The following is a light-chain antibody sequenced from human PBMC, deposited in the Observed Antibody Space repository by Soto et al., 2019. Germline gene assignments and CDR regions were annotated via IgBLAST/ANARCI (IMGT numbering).Light chain of an antibody. CDR3: QQSYSTPMYT. J-gene: IGKJ2*01. CDR2: GAS. CDR1: QSVGSSY. Sequence: EIVMTQSPATLSVSPGERATLSCRASQSVGSSYLAWYQQKPGQAPRLLIYGASTRATGIPARFSGSGSGTEFTLTISSLQSEDFATYYCQQSYSTPMYTFGQGTKVDIK. V-gene: IGKV3-15*01.